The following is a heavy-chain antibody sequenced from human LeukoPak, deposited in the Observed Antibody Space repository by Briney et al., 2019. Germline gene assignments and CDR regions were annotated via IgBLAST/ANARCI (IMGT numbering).Heavy chain of an antibody. Sequence: PGGSLRLSCAASGFTFSSYSMNWVRQAPEKGLEWVSYISSSSSTIYYADSVKGRFTISRDNAKNSLYMQMNSLRAEDTAVYYCAREEVPAALHGDDAFAIWGQGTMVTVSS. CDR1: GFTFSSYS. CDR3: AREEVPAALHGDDAFAI. J-gene: IGHJ3*02. V-gene: IGHV3-48*01. CDR2: ISSSSSTI. D-gene: IGHD2-2*02.